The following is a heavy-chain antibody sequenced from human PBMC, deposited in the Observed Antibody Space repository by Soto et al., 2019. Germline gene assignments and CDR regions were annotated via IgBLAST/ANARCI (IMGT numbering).Heavy chain of an antibody. J-gene: IGHJ6*03. CDR3: ARGYQLPHYYYYYYMDV. V-gene: IGHV1-8*01. CDR1: GYTFTSYD. Sequence: ASVKVSCKASGYTFTSYDINWVRQATGQGLEWMGWMNPNSGNTGYAQKFQGRVTMTRNTSISTAYMELSSLRSEDTAVYYCARGYQLPHYYYYYYMDVWGKGTTVTVSS. D-gene: IGHD2-2*01. CDR2: MNPNSGNT.